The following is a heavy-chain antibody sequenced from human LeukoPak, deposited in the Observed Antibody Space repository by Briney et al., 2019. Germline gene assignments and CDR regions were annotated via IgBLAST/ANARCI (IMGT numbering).Heavy chain of an antibody. J-gene: IGHJ4*02. D-gene: IGHD3-22*01. CDR2: IYFSGST. CDR1: GGSLSSYY. CDR3: ARRGSSGYCNCFDY. V-gene: IGHV4-59*01. Sequence: SETLSLTCTVSGGSLSSYYWSWIRQPPGKGLEWIGYIYFSGSTNYNPSLKSRVTISVDTSKNTFSLKMSSVTAADTAVYYCARRGSSGYCNCFDYWGQGTLVTVSS.